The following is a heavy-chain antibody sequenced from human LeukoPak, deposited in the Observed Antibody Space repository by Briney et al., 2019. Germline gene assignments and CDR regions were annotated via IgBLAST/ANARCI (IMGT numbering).Heavy chain of an antibody. CDR1: GDSVSSNSAA. CDR2: TYYRSKWYN. Sequence: SQTLSLTCAISGDSVSSNSAAWNWIRQSPSRGLEWLGRTYYRSKWYNGYAISVKSRIIINPDTSKNQFSLQLNSVTPEDTAVYYGARALESNDTYYFDYWGQGTLVTVSP. V-gene: IGHV6-1*01. D-gene: IGHD3-9*01. CDR3: ARALESNDTYYFDY. J-gene: IGHJ4*02.